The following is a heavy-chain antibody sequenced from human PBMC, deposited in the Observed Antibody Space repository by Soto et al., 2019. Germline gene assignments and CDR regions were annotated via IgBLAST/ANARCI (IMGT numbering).Heavy chain of an antibody. D-gene: IGHD6-6*01. CDR1: GGSFSGYY. V-gene: IGHV4-34*01. CDR3: ARGLYSSSSGDWFDP. CDR2: INHSGST. Sequence: PSETLSLTCAVYGGSFSGYYWSWIRQPPGKGLEWIGEINHSGSTNYNPSLKSRVTISVDTSKNQFSLKLSSVTAADTAVYYCARGLYSSSSGDWFDPWGQGTLVTV. J-gene: IGHJ5*02.